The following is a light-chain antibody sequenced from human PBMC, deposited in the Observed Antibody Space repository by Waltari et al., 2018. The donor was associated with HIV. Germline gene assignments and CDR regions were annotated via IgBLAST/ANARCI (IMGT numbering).Light chain of an antibody. J-gene: IGLJ1*01. V-gene: IGLV1-40*01. Sequence: ISCTGSSSNIGAGYDVHWYQQLPGTAPKLLIFGNSNRPSGVTDRFSGSKSGTSASLAITGLRAEDEADYYCQSYDSSLSGATVFGTGTKVTV. CDR1: SSNIGAGYD. CDR2: GNS. CDR3: QSYDSSLSGATV.